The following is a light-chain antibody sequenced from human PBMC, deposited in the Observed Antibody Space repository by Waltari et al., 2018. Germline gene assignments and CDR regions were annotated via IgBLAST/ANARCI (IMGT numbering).Light chain of an antibody. CDR3: QQEDNWSWT. Sequence: EILLTQSPATLSVSPGETATLSCRASQNINRRLAWYQQKPGQPPRLLIYDASYRAPGIPDMFRGSGSGTDFTLTISSLEPANVAVYFCQQEDNWSWTFGQGTKVEI. CDR2: DAS. CDR1: QNINRR. J-gene: IGKJ1*01. V-gene: IGKV3-15*01.